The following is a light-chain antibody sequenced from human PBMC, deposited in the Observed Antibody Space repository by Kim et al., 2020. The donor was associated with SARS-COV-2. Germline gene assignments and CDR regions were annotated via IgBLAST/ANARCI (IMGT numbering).Light chain of an antibody. CDR1: QSILYRSKDKNF. V-gene: IGKV4-1*01. CDR3: QQYYSSPYT. J-gene: IGKJ2*01. Sequence: RATITCKSSQSILYRSKDKNFLGWYQQKPGQPPKLLIYWASTRESGVPDRFIGSGSETLFTLTINSVQAEDVAVYYCQQYYSSPYTFGQGTKLEI. CDR2: WAS.